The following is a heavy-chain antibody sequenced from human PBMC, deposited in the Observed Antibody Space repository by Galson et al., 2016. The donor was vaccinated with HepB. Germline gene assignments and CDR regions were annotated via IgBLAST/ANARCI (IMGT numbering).Heavy chain of an antibody. CDR2: ILYDGSNE. V-gene: IGHV3-30-3*01. Sequence: SLRLSCAASGFTFSSHAMHWVRQAPGKGVEWVAVILYDGSNEYYAESVKGRFTISRENSKNTLFLQMNSLRVEDTAVYYCAKELGQWVISRFYYHGMDAWGQGTTVTVS. D-gene: IGHD2-21*01. J-gene: IGHJ6*02. CDR3: AKELGQWVISRFYYHGMDA. CDR1: GFTFSSHA.